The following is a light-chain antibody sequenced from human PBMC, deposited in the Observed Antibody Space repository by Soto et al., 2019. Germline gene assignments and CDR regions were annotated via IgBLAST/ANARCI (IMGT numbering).Light chain of an antibody. CDR1: QSVGTY. Sequence: EIVLTQSPATLSLSPEERATLSCRATQSVGTYFAWYQQKPGQAPRILIYESSNRATGIPARFSGSGSGTDFTLTISSLEPEDFAVYYCQQRSDWPSTFGGGTKVEIK. V-gene: IGKV3-11*01. J-gene: IGKJ4*01. CDR3: QQRSDWPST. CDR2: ESS.